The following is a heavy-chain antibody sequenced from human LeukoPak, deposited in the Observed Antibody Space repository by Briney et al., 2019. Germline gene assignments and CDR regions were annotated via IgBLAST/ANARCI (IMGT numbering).Heavy chain of an antibody. CDR1: GFTFSSYP. Sequence: GGSLRLSCAASGFTFSSYPMNWVRQAPGKGLEWVSAISGSGGSTYYAGSVKGRFTISRDNSKNSLYLQMNSLRAKDTAVYYCAELGITMIGGVWGKGTTVTISS. CDR3: AELGITMIGGV. D-gene: IGHD3-10*02. V-gene: IGHV3-23*01. J-gene: IGHJ6*04. CDR2: ISGSGGST.